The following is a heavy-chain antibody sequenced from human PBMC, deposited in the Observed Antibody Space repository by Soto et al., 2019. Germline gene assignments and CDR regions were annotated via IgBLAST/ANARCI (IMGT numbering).Heavy chain of an antibody. Sequence: QVQLVQSGAEVKKPGASVKVSCKASGYTFTSDAMHWVRQAPGQRLEWMGWINAGNGNTKYSQKFQGRVTITRDTSASTAYMELSSLRSEDTAVYYCARDGRIAAAGWDWFDPWGQGTLVTVSS. D-gene: IGHD6-13*01. J-gene: IGHJ5*02. CDR1: GYTFTSDA. V-gene: IGHV1-3*01. CDR2: INAGNGNT. CDR3: ARDGRIAAAGWDWFDP.